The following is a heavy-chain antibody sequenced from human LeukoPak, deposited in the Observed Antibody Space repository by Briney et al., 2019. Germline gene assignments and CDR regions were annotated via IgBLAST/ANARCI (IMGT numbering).Heavy chain of an antibody. V-gene: IGHV3-23*01. D-gene: IGHD3-3*01. J-gene: IGHJ4*02. CDR1: GFTFSSYA. CDR3: AKDKEGTILQPSYYFEY. Sequence: QPGGSLRLSCAASGFTFSSYAVSWVRQAPGKGLEWVSSIGGSGYFTYYADSVEGRFTISRDKSKNRLYLQMNSLRAEDTAVYYCAKDKEGTILQPSYYFEYWGQGSLVTVSS. CDR2: IGGSGYFT.